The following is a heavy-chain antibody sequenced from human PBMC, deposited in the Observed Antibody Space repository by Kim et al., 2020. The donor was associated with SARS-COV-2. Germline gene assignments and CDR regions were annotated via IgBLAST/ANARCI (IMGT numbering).Heavy chain of an antibody. V-gene: IGHV1-24*01. Sequence: ASVKVSCKVSGYTLTELSMNWVRQAPGKGLEWMGGFDPEDGETIYAQKLQGRVTMTADTSTDTAYMELSSLRSEDTAVYYCATVGVAVAGWFDAWGQGTLVTVSS. J-gene: IGHJ5*02. CDR2: FDPEDGET. D-gene: IGHD6-19*01. CDR1: GYTLTELS. CDR3: ATVGVAVAGWFDA.